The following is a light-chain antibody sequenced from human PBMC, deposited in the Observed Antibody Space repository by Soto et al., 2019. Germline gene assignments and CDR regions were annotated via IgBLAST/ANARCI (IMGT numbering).Light chain of an antibody. J-gene: IGKJ1*01. V-gene: IGKV3-20*01. Sequence: EMGVTQSPCTLSFSPGERAILSCPVSQRVSSSYFAWYQQKPGQAPWLLLYRASSRATGIPDRFSGSGSGTDFTLNISRLEPEDFAVYYCKQYGSSLWTFGKGTKVEIK. CDR2: RAS. CDR1: QRVSSSY. CDR3: KQYGSSLWT.